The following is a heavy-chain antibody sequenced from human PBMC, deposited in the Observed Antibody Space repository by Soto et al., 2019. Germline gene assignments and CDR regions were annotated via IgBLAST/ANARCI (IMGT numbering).Heavy chain of an antibody. CDR1: GYTFTSYA. D-gene: IGHD4-17*01. CDR3: ATETTVTTYAFDI. V-gene: IGHV1-3*01. Sequence: ASVKVSCKASGYTFTSYAMHWVRQAPGQRLEWMGWINAGNGNTKYSQKFQGRVTITRDTSASTAYMELSSLRSEDTAVYYCATETTVTTYAFDIWGQGTMVTVS. CDR2: INAGNGNT. J-gene: IGHJ3*02.